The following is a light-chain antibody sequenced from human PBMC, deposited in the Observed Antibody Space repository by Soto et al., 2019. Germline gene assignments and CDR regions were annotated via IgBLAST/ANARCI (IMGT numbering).Light chain of an antibody. CDR3: QTWVTGIVV. J-gene: IGLJ2*01. Sequence: QSVLTQSPSASASLGASVKLTCTLSSGHSSDAIAWHQQQPEKGPRYLMNLNIDGSHSKGDGIPDRFSGSSSGAERYLTISSLQSEDEADYYCQTWVTGIVVFGGGTKLTVL. CDR1: SGHSSDA. CDR2: LNIDGSH. V-gene: IGLV4-69*01.